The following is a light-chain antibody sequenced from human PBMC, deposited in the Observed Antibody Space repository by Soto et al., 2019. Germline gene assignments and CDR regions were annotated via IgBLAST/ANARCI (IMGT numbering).Light chain of an antibody. Sequence: EIVLTQSPGTLSLSPGERATLSCRASQSVTSSYLAWYQQKPGQTPRLLIFGASSRATGIPDRFSGSGSGTDFTLTISRLEPEDFAVYYCQQYGNSPPVTFGGGTKVDTK. CDR1: QSVTSSY. J-gene: IGKJ4*01. V-gene: IGKV3-20*01. CDR2: GAS. CDR3: QQYGNSPPVT.